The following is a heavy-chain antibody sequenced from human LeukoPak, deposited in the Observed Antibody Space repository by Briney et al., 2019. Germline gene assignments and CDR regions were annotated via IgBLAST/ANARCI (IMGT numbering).Heavy chain of an antibody. CDR2: SSNRGSTI. D-gene: IGHD1-26*01. V-gene: IGHV3-11*01. Sequence: GGSLRLSCAASGCTFSDYYMSWIRQAPGKGLEWVSYSSNRGSTIYYADSVKGRFFISRDNAKNSLYLQMNSLRAEDTAVYYCARAPKFRLVGVPKGPFDPWGQGTLVTVSS. J-gene: IGHJ5*02. CDR1: GCTFSDYY. CDR3: ARAPKFRLVGVPKGPFDP.